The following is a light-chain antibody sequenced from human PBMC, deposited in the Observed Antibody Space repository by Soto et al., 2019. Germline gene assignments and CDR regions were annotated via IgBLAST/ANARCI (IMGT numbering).Light chain of an antibody. J-gene: IGKJ3*01. V-gene: IGKV1-6*01. Sequence: AIQMTQSPSSLSASVGDRVTITCRASQGIRNDLDWFQQKPGKAPKLLIYAASNLQSGGPARFSRSGSCTDFTLTISSLQPEDFSTYYCLQKYFYPFTFGPGTRWIS. CDR1: QGIRND. CDR3: LQKYFYPFT. CDR2: AAS.